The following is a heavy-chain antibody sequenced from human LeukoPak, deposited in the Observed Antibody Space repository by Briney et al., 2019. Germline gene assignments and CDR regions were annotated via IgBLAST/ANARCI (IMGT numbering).Heavy chain of an antibody. V-gene: IGHV3-30-3*01. J-gene: IGHJ4*02. CDR2: ISYDGSNK. CDR3: ARDRDSRNFDY. Sequence: GGSLRLSCAASGFTFSSSAMSWVRQAPGKGLEWVAVISYDGSNKYYADSVKGRFTISRDNSKNTLYLQMNSLRAEDTAVYYCARDRDSRNFDYWGQGTLVTVSS. D-gene: IGHD2-21*01. CDR1: GFTFSSSA.